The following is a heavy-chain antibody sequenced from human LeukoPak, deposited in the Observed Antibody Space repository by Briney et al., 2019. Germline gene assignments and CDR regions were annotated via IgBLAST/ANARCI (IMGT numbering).Heavy chain of an antibody. V-gene: IGHV1-46*01. J-gene: IGHJ4*02. CDR1: GYTFTSYY. Sequence: SVKVSCKASGYTFTSYYIHWVRQAPGQGLEWMGVINPSGGSTNYAQKFQGRVTMTGGTSTSTVYMELSSLRSEDTVVYFCARSKHLSGSYDFWGQGTLVTVSS. CDR3: ARSKHLSGSYDF. CDR2: INPSGGST. D-gene: IGHD3-10*01.